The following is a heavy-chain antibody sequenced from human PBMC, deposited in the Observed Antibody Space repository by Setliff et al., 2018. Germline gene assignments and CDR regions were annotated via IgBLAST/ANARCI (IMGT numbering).Heavy chain of an antibody. D-gene: IGHD2-2*01. CDR1: GYSFSTCW. CDR3: ARGDTSREGDY. V-gene: IGHV5-51*01. CDR2: IYPGDSIT. J-gene: IGHJ4*02. Sequence: GESLKISCKGSGYSFSTCWIGWVRQMPGKGLEWMGIIYPGDSITRYSPSFQGQVTISADKSITTAYLQWSRLKASDTAMYYCARGDTSREGDYWGQGTLVTVSS.